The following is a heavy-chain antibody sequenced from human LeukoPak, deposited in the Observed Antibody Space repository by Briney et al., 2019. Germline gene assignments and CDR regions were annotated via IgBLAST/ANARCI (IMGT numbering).Heavy chain of an antibody. V-gene: IGHV4-31*03. Sequence: SQTLSLTCTVSGGSISSGGHYWSWIRQHPGKGLEWIGYIYYSGSTYYNPSLKSRVTISVDTSKNQFSLKLSSVTAADTAVYYCAREEVVPAAPFYYYYGMDVWGQGTTVTVSS. CDR3: AREEVVPAAPFYYYYGMDV. J-gene: IGHJ6*02. CDR1: GGSISSGGHY. D-gene: IGHD2-2*01. CDR2: IYYSGST.